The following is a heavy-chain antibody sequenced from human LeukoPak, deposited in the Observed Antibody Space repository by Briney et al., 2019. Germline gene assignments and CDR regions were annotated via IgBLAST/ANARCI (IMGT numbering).Heavy chain of an antibody. V-gene: IGHV4-39*07. CDR3: GFGSGYYGHYMDV. CDR1: GASISSSGYY. Sequence: SETLSLTCTASGASISSSGYYWGWIRQPPGKGLEWIGRIYTSGSTNYNPSLKSRVTMSVDTSKNQFSLKLSSVTAADTAVYYCGFGSGYYGHYMDVWGKGTTVTISS. CDR2: IYTSGST. J-gene: IGHJ6*03. D-gene: IGHD3-22*01.